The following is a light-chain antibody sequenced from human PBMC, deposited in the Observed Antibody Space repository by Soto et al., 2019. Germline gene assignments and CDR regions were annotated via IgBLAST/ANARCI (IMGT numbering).Light chain of an antibody. CDR3: QQYNNWPIT. J-gene: IGKJ5*01. CDR1: QSISNN. Sequence: EIVMTQPPATLSVSPGERATLSCRASQSISNNLAWYQQKPGQAPRLLIYGASTRATGIPARFSGSGSGTEFTLTISSLQSEDFAVYYCQQYNNWPITFGQGTRLEIK. CDR2: GAS. V-gene: IGKV3D-15*01.